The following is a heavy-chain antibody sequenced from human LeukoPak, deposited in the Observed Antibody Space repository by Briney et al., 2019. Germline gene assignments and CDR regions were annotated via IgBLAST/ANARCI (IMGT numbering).Heavy chain of an antibody. V-gene: IGHV3-21*01. CDR3: ARWDDLFLIDF. J-gene: IGHJ4*02. Sequence: GGSLRLSCAASGFTFSSYSMNWVRQAPGKGLEWVSSISSSSSYIYYADSVKGRFTISRDNAKNSLYLQMNSLRAEDTAVYYCARWDDLFLIDFWGQGTLVTVSS. CDR1: GFTFSSYS. CDR2: ISSSSSYI. D-gene: IGHD3-9*01.